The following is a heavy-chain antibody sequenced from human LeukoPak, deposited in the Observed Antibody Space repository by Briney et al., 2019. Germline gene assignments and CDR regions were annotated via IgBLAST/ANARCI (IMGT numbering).Heavy chain of an antibody. Sequence: PGRSLRLSCAASGFSFGDYAMHWVRQAPGKGLEWVALISYDGRDEYYADSVKGRLTISRDNPKNTVSLQMNSLRPEDTAVYYCAREDRGWYPAYWGQGTLVTVSS. D-gene: IGHD6-19*01. CDR2: ISYDGRDE. J-gene: IGHJ4*02. CDR1: GFSFGDYA. CDR3: AREDRGWYPAY. V-gene: IGHV3-30*04.